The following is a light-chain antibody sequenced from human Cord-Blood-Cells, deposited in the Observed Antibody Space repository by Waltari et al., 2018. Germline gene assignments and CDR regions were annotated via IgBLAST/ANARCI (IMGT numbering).Light chain of an antibody. CDR3: SSYTSSSTYG. CDR1: SSDVGGYNY. V-gene: IGLV2-14*01. CDR2: DVS. J-gene: IGLJ1*01. Sequence: QSALTQPASVSGSPGQSITISCTGTSSDVGGYNYVSWYQQHPGKAPKLMIYDVSNRPSGVSNRCSGSKSGNTASLTISGLQAEDEADYYCSSYTSSSTYGFGTGTKVTVL.